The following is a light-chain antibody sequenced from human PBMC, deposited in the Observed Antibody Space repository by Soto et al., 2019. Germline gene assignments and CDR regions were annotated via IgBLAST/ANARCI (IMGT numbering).Light chain of an antibody. V-gene: IGKV2-24*01. CDR3: MQATQFPGT. CDR1: QSLVHGDGNTY. Sequence: DIVMTQTPLSSPVTLGQPASISCRSSQSLVHGDGNTYLSWLQQRPGQPPRLLIYKISKRSSGVPDRFSGSGAGTYFTLKISKVEAEDVGVYYCMQATQFPGTFGQGTRLEIK. J-gene: IGKJ2*01. CDR2: KIS.